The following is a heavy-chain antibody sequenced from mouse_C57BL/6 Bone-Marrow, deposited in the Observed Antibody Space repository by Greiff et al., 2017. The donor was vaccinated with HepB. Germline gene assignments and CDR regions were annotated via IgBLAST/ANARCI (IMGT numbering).Heavy chain of an antibody. CDR3: ARHGDYDEAWFAY. D-gene: IGHD2-4*01. V-gene: IGHV5-9*01. CDR1: GFTFSSYT. CDR2: ISGGGGNT. Sequence: EVQGVESGGGLVKPGGSLKLSCAASGFTFSSYTMSWVRQTPEKRLEWVATISGGGGNTYYPDSVKGRFTISRDNAKNTLYLQMSSLRSEDTALYYCARHGDYDEAWFAYWGQGTLVTVSA. J-gene: IGHJ3*01.